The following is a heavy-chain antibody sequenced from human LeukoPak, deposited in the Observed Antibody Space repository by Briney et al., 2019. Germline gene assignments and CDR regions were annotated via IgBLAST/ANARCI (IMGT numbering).Heavy chain of an antibody. CDR1: GFTSNY. CDR2: IYTDGTT. Sequence: GGSLRLSCAASGFTSNYMSWVRQAPGKGLEWISLIYTDGTTTFYADSVKGRFTLSRDNSRNTFYLQMNGLRPEDTAVYYCASDGYNYFEFWGQGTLVIVSS. J-gene: IGHJ4*02. D-gene: IGHD5-24*01. CDR3: ASDGYNYFEF. V-gene: IGHV3-53*01.